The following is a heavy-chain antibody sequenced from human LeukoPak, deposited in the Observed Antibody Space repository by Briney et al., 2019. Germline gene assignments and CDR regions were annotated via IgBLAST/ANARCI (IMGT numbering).Heavy chain of an antibody. D-gene: IGHD2-2*02. CDR3: TRVTGGRYCSTTSCYMRGWFDP. CDR2: IIPVFGTS. V-gene: IGHV1-69*01. J-gene: IGHJ5*02. CDR1: GGTFSSYA. Sequence: SVKVSCKASGGTFSSYAISWVRQAPGQGLEWMGGIIPVFGTSNYAQKFQGRVTITADESTRTAYMELSSLRSEDTAVYYCTRVTGGRYCSTTSCYMRGWFDPWGQGTLVTVSS.